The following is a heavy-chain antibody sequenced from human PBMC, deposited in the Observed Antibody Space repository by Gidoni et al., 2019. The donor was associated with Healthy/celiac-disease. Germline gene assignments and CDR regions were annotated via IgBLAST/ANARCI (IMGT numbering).Heavy chain of an antibody. D-gene: IGHD3-10*01. V-gene: IGHV1-69*02. Sequence: QVQLVQSGAEVKKPGSSVKVSCKASGGTFSSYTISWVRQAPGQGLEWMGRIIPILGIANYAQKFQGRVTITADKSTSTAYMELSSLRSEDTAVYYCARYQGSMVRGVLLYYYGMDVWGQGTTVTVSS. CDR1: GGTFSSYT. CDR2: IIPILGIA. J-gene: IGHJ6*02. CDR3: ARYQGSMVRGVLLYYYGMDV.